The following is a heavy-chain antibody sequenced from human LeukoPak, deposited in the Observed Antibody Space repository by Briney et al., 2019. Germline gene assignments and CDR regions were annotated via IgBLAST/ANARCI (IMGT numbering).Heavy chain of an antibody. J-gene: IGHJ4*02. D-gene: IGHD2-21*01. V-gene: IGHV3-7*01. CDR3: ARDVIAGDY. Sequence: PGGSLRLSCAASGFTFSSYWVSWVRQAPGKGLEWVANIKQDGSEKYYVDSVKGRFTISRDNAKNSLYLQMNSLRAEDTAVYYCARDVIAGDYWGQGTVVTVSS. CDR1: GFTFSSYW. CDR2: IKQDGSEK.